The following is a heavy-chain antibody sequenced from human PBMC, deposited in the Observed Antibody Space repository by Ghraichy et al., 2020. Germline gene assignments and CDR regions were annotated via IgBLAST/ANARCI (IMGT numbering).Heavy chain of an antibody. CDR1: GGSISSYY. J-gene: IGHJ6*03. V-gene: IGHV4-59*01. Sequence: SETLSLTCTVSGGSISSYYWSWIRQPPGKGLEWIGYIYYSGSTNYNPSLKSRVTISVDTSKNQFSLKLSSVTAADTAVYYCARVSGGHTDYYMDVWGKGTTVTVSS. CDR3: ARVSGGHTDYYMDV. D-gene: IGHD2-15*01. CDR2: IYYSGST.